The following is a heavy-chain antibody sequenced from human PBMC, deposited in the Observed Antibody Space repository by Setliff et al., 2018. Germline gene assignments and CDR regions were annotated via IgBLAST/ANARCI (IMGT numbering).Heavy chain of an antibody. J-gene: IGHJ4*01. CDR2: VIQGGSG. V-gene: IGHV3-23*01. CDR1: GFTFRDYT. Sequence: GGSLGLSCAASGFTFRDYTMSWVRQVPGKGLEWGAGVIQGGSGVYADSVKGRSTISRDNSKNRIFLQMNNVRAEDTATYYCAKDRVNDGFWDFDSWGQGSVVTVSS. D-gene: IGHD1-26*01. CDR3: AKDRVNDGFWDFDS.